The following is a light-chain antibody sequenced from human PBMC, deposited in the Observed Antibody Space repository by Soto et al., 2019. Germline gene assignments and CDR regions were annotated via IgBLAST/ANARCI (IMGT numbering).Light chain of an antibody. CDR3: QQSYSTPIT. CDR1: QGISTS. J-gene: IGKJ5*01. CDR2: GAS. V-gene: IGKV1-39*01. Sequence: DIKMTQSPSTLSGSVGDRVPITCRASQGISTSLNWYQQKLGKAPKLMIYGASSLHSGVPSRVSGSGSGTDFTLTISSLQPEDVATYYCQQSYSTPITLGQGTRLEIK.